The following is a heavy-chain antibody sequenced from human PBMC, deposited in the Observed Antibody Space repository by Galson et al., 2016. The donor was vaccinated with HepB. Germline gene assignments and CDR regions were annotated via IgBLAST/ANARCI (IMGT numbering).Heavy chain of an antibody. Sequence: SLRLSCAASGFTFGDAWMTWVRQAPEKGLEWIGRIASKTDGGTTDYNAPVKGRFTISRDDSKNTLYLQMTSLRTEDTAMYYCTTTGEYLRYWGQGTLVTVSS. CDR1: GFTFGDAW. D-gene: IGHD4-17*01. CDR2: IASKTDGGTT. V-gene: IGHV3-15*04. J-gene: IGHJ4*02. CDR3: TTTGEYLRY.